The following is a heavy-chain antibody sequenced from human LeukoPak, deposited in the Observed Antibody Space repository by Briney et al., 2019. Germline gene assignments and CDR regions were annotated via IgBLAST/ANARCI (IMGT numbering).Heavy chain of an antibody. CDR1: GYTFTGYY. V-gene: IGHV1-2*06. CDR2: INPNSGGT. D-gene: IGHD6-19*01. J-gene: IGHJ3*02. CDR3: ARIAVVSGAFDI. Sequence: ASVKVSCKASGYTFTGYYMHWVRQAPGQGLEWMGRINPNSGGTNYAQKFQGRVTMTRDTSISTAYMELSRLRSDDTAVYYCARIAVVSGAFDIWGQGTMVTVSS.